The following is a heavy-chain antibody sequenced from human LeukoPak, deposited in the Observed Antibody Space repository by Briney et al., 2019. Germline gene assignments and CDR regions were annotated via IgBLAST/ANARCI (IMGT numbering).Heavy chain of an antibody. V-gene: IGHV3-15*01. Sequence: GGSLRLSCAASGFTFTNAWMSWVRQAPGKGLEWVGRIKSKSDGGTIDYAAPVKGRFTISRDDSKNTLYLQMNSLKIEDTAVYYCRGFGETLEIRYYYYYMDVWGKGTTVTVSS. CDR3: RGFGETLEIRYYYYYMDV. CDR1: GFTFTNAW. J-gene: IGHJ6*03. CDR2: IKSKSDGGTI. D-gene: IGHD3-10*01.